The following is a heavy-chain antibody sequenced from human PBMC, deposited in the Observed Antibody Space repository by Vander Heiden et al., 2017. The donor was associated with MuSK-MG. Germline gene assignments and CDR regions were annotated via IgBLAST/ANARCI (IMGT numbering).Heavy chain of an antibody. Sequence: EVQLLESGGGLVQPGGSLRLSCAASGFTFSSYAMSWVRQAPGKGLEWVSAISGSGGSTYYADSVKGRFTISRDNSKNTLYLKMNSLRAEDTAVYYCAKTVTAGRLFDYWGQGTLVTVSS. D-gene: IGHD6-13*01. V-gene: IGHV3-23*01. CDR3: AKTVTAGRLFDY. CDR2: ISGSGGST. CDR1: GFTFSSYA. J-gene: IGHJ4*02.